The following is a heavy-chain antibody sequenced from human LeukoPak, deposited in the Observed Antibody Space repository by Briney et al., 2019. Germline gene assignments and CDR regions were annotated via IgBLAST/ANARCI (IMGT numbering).Heavy chain of an antibody. CDR1: RFTFSTFSTYA. CDR3: AKGHVGSEWLYFDS. Sequence: PGGSLRLSCAASRFTFSTFSTYAMSWVRQAPGKGLEWVSSIRGSGDNTYYADSVKGRFTISRDNSKNTLYLQMSSLRAEDTAVYFCAKGHVGSEWLYFDSWGQGTLVTVSS. CDR2: IRGSGDNT. J-gene: IGHJ4*02. V-gene: IGHV3-23*01. D-gene: IGHD5-12*01.